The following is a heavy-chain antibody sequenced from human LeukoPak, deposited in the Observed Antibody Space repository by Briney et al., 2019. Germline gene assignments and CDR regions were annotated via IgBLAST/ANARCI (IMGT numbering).Heavy chain of an antibody. V-gene: IGHV4-34*01. CDR2: INHSGST. CDR3: ARRQNSWIQLWFGY. CDR1: GGSFSGYY. D-gene: IGHD5-18*01. Sequence: SETLSLTCAVYGGSFSGYYWSWIRQPPGKGLEWIGEINHSGSTNYNPSLKSRVTISVDTSKNQFSLKLSPVTAADTAVYYCARRQNSWIQLWFGYWGQGTLVTVSS. J-gene: IGHJ4*02.